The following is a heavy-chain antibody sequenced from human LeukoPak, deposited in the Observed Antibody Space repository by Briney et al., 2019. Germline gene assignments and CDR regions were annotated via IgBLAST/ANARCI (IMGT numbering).Heavy chain of an antibody. CDR1: GYSISSGYY. CDR3: ARGHRRGSLYYYYMDV. CDR2: IYHSGST. J-gene: IGHJ6*03. D-gene: IGHD1-26*01. V-gene: IGHV4-38-2*02. Sequence: SETLSLTCTVSGYSISSGYYWGWIRQPPGKGLEWIGSIYHSGSTFDNPSLKSRVTISVDTSKNQFSLKLSSVTAADTAVYYCARGHRRGSLYYYYMDVWGKGTTVTVSS.